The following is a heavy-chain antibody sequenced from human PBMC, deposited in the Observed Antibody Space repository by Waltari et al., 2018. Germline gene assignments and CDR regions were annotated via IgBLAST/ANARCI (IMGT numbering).Heavy chain of an antibody. CDR3: VRDFGDHRTDY. CDR1: GGSISSSGYY. J-gene: IGHJ4*02. D-gene: IGHD4-17*01. Sequence: QLQLQESGPGLVKSSETLSLTCTVSGGSISSSGYYWGWIRQPPGKGLEWIGTTDYSGNTYYNPSLKSRVTISVDTSKRQFSLKLNSVTAADTAVYYCVRDFGDHRTDYWGQGTLVTVSS. CDR2: TDYSGNT. V-gene: IGHV4-39*02.